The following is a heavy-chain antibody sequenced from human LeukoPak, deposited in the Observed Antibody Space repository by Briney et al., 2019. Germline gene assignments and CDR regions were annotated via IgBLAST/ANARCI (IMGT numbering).Heavy chain of an antibody. CDR2: IYYSGST. D-gene: IGHD2-2*02. V-gene: IGHV4-59*01. CDR3: ARGGGYCSSTSCHTNWFDP. Sequence: PSETLSLTCTVSGGSISSYYWSWIRQPPGKGLEWIGYIYYSGSTNYNPSLKSRVTISVDTSKNQSSLKLSSVTAADTAVYYCARGGGYCSSTSCHTNWFDPWGQGTLVTVS. J-gene: IGHJ5*02. CDR1: GGSISSYY.